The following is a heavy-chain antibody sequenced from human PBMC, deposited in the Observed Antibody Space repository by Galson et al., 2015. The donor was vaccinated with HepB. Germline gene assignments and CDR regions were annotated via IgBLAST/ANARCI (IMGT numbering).Heavy chain of an antibody. V-gene: IGHV3-23*01. D-gene: IGHD3-9*01. CDR3: AKDHVLRYFDWLSRTEYYFDY. CDR2: ISGSGGST. CDR1: GFTFSSYA. Sequence: SLRLSCAASGFTFSSYAMSWVRQAPGKGLEWVSAISGSGGSTYYADSVKGRFTISRDNSKNTLYLQMNSLRAEDTAVYYCAKDHVLRYFDWLSRTEYYFDYWGQGTLVTVSS. J-gene: IGHJ4*02.